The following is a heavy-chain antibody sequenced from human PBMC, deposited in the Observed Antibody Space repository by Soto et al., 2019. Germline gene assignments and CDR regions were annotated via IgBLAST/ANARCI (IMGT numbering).Heavy chain of an antibody. V-gene: IGHV4-59*01. D-gene: IGHD2-8*02. Sequence: SETLSLTCTVSGDSLTRNYWSWIRQSPGKGLEWLAFIHNGRTTNYNPSLVGRVSISVDTSKSQLSLNLNSVTAADTAVYYCARALSGGLDFWGQRSPVTGSS. CDR2: IHNGRTT. CDR3: ARALSGGLDF. J-gene: IGHJ4*02. CDR1: GDSLTRNY.